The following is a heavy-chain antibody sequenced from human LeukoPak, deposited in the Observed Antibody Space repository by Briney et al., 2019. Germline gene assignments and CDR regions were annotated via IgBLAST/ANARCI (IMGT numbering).Heavy chain of an antibody. Sequence: ASVKVSCKASGYTFTSYGISWVRQAPGQGLEWMGWISAYNGNTNYAQKLQGRVTMTTDTSTSTAYMELRSLRSDDTAVYYCARFVEKTYYDFWSGYNDYFDYWGQGTLVTVSS. CDR2: ISAYNGNT. CDR3: ARFVEKTYYDFWSGYNDYFDY. J-gene: IGHJ4*02. V-gene: IGHV1-18*01. CDR1: GYTFTSYG. D-gene: IGHD3-3*01.